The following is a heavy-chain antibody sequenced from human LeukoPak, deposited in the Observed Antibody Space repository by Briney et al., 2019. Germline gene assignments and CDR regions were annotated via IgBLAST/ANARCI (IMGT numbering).Heavy chain of an antibody. CDR1: GYTFTIYD. V-gene: IGHV1-8*01. CDR3: ARVRGYYDSSGYLCY. Sequence: GASVSVSCKASGYTFTIYDINWVRQATGQGGEWMGRMNPNSGNTGYAQKFQGRVTMTRNTSISTAYMELSSLRSEDTAVYYCARVRGYYDSSGYLCYWGQGTLVTVSS. D-gene: IGHD3-22*01. CDR2: MNPNSGNT. J-gene: IGHJ4*02.